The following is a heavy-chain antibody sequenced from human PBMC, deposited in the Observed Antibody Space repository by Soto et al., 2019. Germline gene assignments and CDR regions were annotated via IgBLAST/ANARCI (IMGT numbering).Heavy chain of an antibody. Sequence: QVQLVRSGTEVKKPGSSVKVSCKASGDTFSLYTINWVRQAPGLGLEWVGRINPIVSMSNYAQKFQGRVSMTAHKSTSTAYMELRSLRSDDTAMYFCAASYGSGYRACDYWGQGALVIVSS. V-gene: IGHV1-69*02. CDR2: INPIVSMS. J-gene: IGHJ4*02. CDR3: AASYGSGYRACDY. CDR1: GDTFSLYT. D-gene: IGHD3-10*01.